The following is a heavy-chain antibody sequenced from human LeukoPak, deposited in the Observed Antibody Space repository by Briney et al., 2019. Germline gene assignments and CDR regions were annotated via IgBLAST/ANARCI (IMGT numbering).Heavy chain of an antibody. J-gene: IGHJ4*02. Sequence: ASVKVSCKTSASTFTTYGITWVRQAPGQGLKWMGWINTHKGNTYFSREFQDRVFLTTDASTTTAYMELRSLRSDDTAIYYCATYFSGSGSFTAQFDHWGQGTLDTVSS. V-gene: IGHV1-18*04. CDR2: INTHKGNT. D-gene: IGHD3-10*01. CDR3: ATYFSGSGSFTAQFDH. CDR1: ASTFTTYG.